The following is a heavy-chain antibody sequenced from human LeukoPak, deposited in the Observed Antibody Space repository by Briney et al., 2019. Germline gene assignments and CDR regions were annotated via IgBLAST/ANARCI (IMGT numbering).Heavy chain of an antibody. CDR3: ARGWVYGVVGSDY. J-gene: IGHJ4*02. V-gene: IGHV4-34*01. Sequence: SETLSLACAVYGGSFSGYYWSWIRQPPGKGLEWIGEINHSGSINYNPSLKSRVTISVDTSKNQFSLKLSSVTAADTAVYYCARGWVYGVVGSDYWGQGTLVTVSS. CDR2: INHSGSI. CDR1: GGSFSGYY. D-gene: IGHD4-17*01.